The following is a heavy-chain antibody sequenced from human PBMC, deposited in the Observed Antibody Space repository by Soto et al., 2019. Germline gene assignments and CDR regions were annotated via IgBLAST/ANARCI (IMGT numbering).Heavy chain of an antibody. CDR2: IRSKAYGGTT. CDR3: TRDRDIVVVPAETYYYMDV. Sequence: GGSLRLSCTASGFTFGDYAMSWFRQAPGKGLEWVGFIRSKAYGGTTEYAASVKGRFTISRDDSKSIAYLQMNSLKTEDTAVYYCTRDRDIVVVPAETYYYMDVWGKGTTVTVSS. J-gene: IGHJ6*03. V-gene: IGHV3-49*03. D-gene: IGHD2-2*01. CDR1: GFTFGDYA.